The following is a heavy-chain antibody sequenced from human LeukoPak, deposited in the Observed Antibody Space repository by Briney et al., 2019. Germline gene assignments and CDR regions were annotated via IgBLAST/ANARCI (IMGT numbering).Heavy chain of an antibody. V-gene: IGHV4-4*02. D-gene: IGHD3-16*02. CDR2: IYHTGFT. CDR1: RDSVSNNTW. CDR3: ARDSVYDYVWGSYRFFDY. Sequence: PSETLSLTCAVSRDSVSNNTWWSWVRQPPGKGLEWIGEIYHTGFTRYNPSLESRVTMSVDKSKNQFSLSLSSVTAADTAVYYCARDSVYDYVWGSYRFFDYWGQGTLVTVSS. J-gene: IGHJ4*02.